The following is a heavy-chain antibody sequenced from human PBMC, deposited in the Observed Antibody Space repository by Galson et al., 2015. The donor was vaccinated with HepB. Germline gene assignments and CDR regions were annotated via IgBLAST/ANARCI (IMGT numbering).Heavy chain of an antibody. J-gene: IGHJ4*02. V-gene: IGHV3-7*01. CDR3: ARDESRLDY. Sequence: SLRLSCAASGFTFSIYWMSWVRQAPGEGLEWVANIKQDGSEKYCVDSVKGRFTISRDNAKNSLYLQMNSLRAEDTAVYYCARDESRLDYWGQGTLVTVSS. CDR1: GFTFSIYW. CDR2: IKQDGSEK.